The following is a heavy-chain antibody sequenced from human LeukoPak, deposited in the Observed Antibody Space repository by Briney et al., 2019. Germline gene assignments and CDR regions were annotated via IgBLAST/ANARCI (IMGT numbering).Heavy chain of an antibody. CDR3: AKRRSMAVAEEYFDY. J-gene: IGHJ4*02. D-gene: IGHD6-19*01. CDR2: ISDSGGST. CDR1: GFTFSSYA. Sequence: HAGGSLRLSCAASGFTFSSYAMSWVRQAPGKGLEWVSGISDSGGSTYYADSVKGRFTIPRDNSKSTLYVQMNSLRAEDTAVYYCAKRRSMAVAEEYFDYWGQRTLVTVSS. V-gene: IGHV3-23*01.